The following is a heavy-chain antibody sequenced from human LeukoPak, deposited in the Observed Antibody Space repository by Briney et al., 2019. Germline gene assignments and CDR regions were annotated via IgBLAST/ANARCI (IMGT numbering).Heavy chain of an antibody. J-gene: IGHJ4*02. D-gene: IGHD2-15*01. Sequence: GGSLRLSCAASGFTFSSYEMNWVRQAPGEGLEWVSYISSSAHTIYYAGSVKGGFTISRDNAKNSLYLQMNSLRAEDTAVYYCARDLGYFIDFWGQGTLVTVSS. CDR1: GFTFSSYE. V-gene: IGHV3-48*03. CDR3: ARDLGYFIDF. CDR2: ISSSAHTI.